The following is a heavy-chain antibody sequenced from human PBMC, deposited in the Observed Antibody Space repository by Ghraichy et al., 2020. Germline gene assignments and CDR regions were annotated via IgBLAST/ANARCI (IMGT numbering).Heavy chain of an antibody. CDR2: INHSGST. D-gene: IGHD2-8*02. CDR3: ARAHSLVVYAIYFGYFDY. Sequence: SETLSLTCAVYGGSFSGYYWSWIRQPPGKGLEWIREINHSGSTNYNPSLKSRVTISVDTSKNQFSLKLSSVTAADTAVYYCARAHSLVVYAIYFGYFDYWGQGTLVTVSS. J-gene: IGHJ4*02. V-gene: IGHV4-34*01. CDR1: GGSFSGYY.